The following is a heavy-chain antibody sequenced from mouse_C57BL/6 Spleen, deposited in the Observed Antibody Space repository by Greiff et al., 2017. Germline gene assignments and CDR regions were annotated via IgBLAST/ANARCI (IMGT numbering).Heavy chain of an antibody. J-gene: IGHJ2*01. CDR1: GYSFTGYY. CDR3: AGGDGGYYFDY. Sequence: VQLQQSGPELVKPGASVKISCKASGYSFTGYYMNWVKQSPEKSLEWIGEINPSTGGTTYNQKFKAKATLTVDKSSSTAYMQLKSLTSEDSAVYYCAGGDGGYYFDYWGQGTTLTVSS. V-gene: IGHV1-42*01. CDR2: INPSTGGT. D-gene: IGHD2-3*01.